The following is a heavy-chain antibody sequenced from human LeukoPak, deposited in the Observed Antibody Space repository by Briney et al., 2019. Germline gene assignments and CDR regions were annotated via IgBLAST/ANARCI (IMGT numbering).Heavy chain of an antibody. D-gene: IGHD3-16*01. Sequence: PSETLSLTCAVYGGSFSGYYWSWIRQPPGKGLEWIGEINHSGSTNYNPCLKSRVTISVDTSKNQFSLKLGSMTAADTAVYYCARDGARYFDYWGQGTLVTVSS. V-gene: IGHV4-34*01. J-gene: IGHJ4*02. CDR3: ARDGARYFDY. CDR1: GGSFSGYY. CDR2: INHSGST.